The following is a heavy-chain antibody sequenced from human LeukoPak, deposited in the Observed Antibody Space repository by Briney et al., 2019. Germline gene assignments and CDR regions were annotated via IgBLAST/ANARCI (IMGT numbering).Heavy chain of an antibody. D-gene: IGHD1-20*01. CDR2: IYPGDSDT. J-gene: IGHJ4*02. CDR3: ARQPYNWNDGLG. CDR1: GYSFTSYW. V-gene: IGHV5-51*01. Sequence: GESLKISCKGSGYSFTSYWIGWVRQMPGKGLEWMGIIYPGDSDTRYSPSFQDQVTISADKSISTAYPQWSSLKASDTAMHYCARQPYNWNDGLGWGQGTLVTVSS.